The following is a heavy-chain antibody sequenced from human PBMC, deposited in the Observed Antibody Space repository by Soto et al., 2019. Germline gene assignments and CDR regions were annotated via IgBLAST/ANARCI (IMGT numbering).Heavy chain of an antibody. CDR1: GGSISSGDYY. CDR2: IYYSGST. CDR3: ARVGSNYDFWSGYYSYGMDV. Sequence: SETLSLTCTVSGGSISSGDYYWSWIRQPPGKGLEWIGYIYYSGSTYYNPSLKSRVTISVDTSKNQFSLRLSSVTAADTAVYYCARVGSNYDFWSGYYSYGMDVWGQGTTVTVSS. D-gene: IGHD3-3*01. J-gene: IGHJ6*02. V-gene: IGHV4-30-4*01.